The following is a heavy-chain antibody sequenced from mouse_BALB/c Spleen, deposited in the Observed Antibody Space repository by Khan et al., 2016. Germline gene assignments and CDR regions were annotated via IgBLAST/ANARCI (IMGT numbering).Heavy chain of an antibody. V-gene: IGHV1-15*01. CDR1: GYTFTDYE. D-gene: IGHD2-14*01. Sequence: QVQLQQSGAELVRPGASVKLSCKALGYTFTDYEMHWVRQTPVHGLEWIGGFHPGSGGTAYNQRFKGKATLTDDKSSSTAYMELSDLTSEDSAVYYCTNRYEAWFTYWGQGTLVTVSA. CDR2: FHPGSGGT. CDR3: TNRYEAWFTY. J-gene: IGHJ3*01.